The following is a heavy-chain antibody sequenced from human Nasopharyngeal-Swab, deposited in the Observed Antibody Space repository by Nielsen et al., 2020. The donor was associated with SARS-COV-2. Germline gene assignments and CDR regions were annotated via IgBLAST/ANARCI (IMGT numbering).Heavy chain of an antibody. V-gene: IGHV4-34*01. Sequence: SETLSLTCAVSGGSFSAYYWGWIRQPPGKGLERIGEITPRGGTNYNPSRKSRVTISVDTSKDQFTLKLSSVTDADTAVYYCARGLSGIVAAPSLGLGPYYSYYCMDVWGKGTTVTVSS. D-gene: IGHD6-6*01. CDR1: GGSFSAYY. J-gene: IGHJ6*03. CDR3: ARGLSGIVAAPSLGLGPYYSYYCMDV. CDR2: ITPRGGT.